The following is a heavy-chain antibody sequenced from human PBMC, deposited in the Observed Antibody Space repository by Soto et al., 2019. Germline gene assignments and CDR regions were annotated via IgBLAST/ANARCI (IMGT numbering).Heavy chain of an antibody. J-gene: IGHJ3*02. CDR3: ARDAVAGTRRAFDI. D-gene: IGHD6-19*01. V-gene: IGHV4-4*07. Sequence: PSETLSRTCTVSGGSISSYYWSWIRQPAGKGLEWIGRIYTSGSTNYNPSLKSRVTMSVDTSKNQFSLKLSSVTAADTAVYYCARDAVAGTRRAFDIWGQGTIVTVSS. CDR2: IYTSGST. CDR1: GGSISSYY.